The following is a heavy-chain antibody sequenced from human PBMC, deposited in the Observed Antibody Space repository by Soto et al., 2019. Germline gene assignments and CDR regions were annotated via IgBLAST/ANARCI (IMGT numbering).Heavy chain of an antibody. CDR2: INPNSGGT. J-gene: IGHJ5*02. Sequence: AASVKVSCKASGYTFTGYYMHWVRQAPGQGLEWTGWINPNSGGTNYAQKFQGRVTMTRDTSISTAYMELRRLRSDDTAVYYCAGGRVSTPYDPWGQGTLVTVSS. CDR1: GYTFTGYY. CDR3: AGGRVSTPYDP. D-gene: IGHD5-12*01. V-gene: IGHV1-2*02.